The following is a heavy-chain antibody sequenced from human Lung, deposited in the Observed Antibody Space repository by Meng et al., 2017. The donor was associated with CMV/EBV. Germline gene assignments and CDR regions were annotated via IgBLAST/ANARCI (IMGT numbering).Heavy chain of an antibody. D-gene: IGHD2-2*01. J-gene: IGHJ5*02. CDR2: ISSSGSTI. CDR1: GFTFSSYE. CDR3: ARDHSHCSSTSCYLGGFDP. V-gene: IGHV3-48*03. Sequence: GGSXRLXXAASGFTFSSYEMNWVRQAPGKGLEWVSYISSSGSTIYYADSVKGRFTISRDNAKNSLYLQMNSLRAEDTAVYYCARDHSHCSSTSCYLGGFDPWXQGXLVTVSS.